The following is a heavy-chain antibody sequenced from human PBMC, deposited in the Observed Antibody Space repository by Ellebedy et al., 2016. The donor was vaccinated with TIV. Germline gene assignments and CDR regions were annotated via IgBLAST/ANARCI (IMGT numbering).Heavy chain of an antibody. CDR3: TTGQWLGRFDY. CDR2: IRSKAYGGTT. D-gene: IGHD6-19*01. V-gene: IGHV3-49*03. J-gene: IGHJ4*02. CDR1: GFTFGDYA. Sequence: GESLKISCTASGFTFGDYAMSWFRQAPGKGLEWVGFIRSKAYGGTTEYAASVKGRFTISRDNAKNTLYLQMDSLRPEDTAVYYCTTGQWLGRFDYWGQGTLVTVSS.